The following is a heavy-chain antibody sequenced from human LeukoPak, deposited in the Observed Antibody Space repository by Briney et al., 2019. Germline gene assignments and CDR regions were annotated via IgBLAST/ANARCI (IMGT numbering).Heavy chain of an antibody. D-gene: IGHD2-2*01. V-gene: IGHV4-4*07. J-gene: IGHJ6*03. CDR3: AGRHCSSTSCYALYYYYMDV. CDR2: IYTSGST. CDR1: GGSISSYY. Sequence: SETLSLTCTVSGGSISSYYWSWIRQPAGKGLEWIGRIYTSGSTNYNPSLKSRVTMPVDTSKNQFSLKLSSVTAADTAVYYCAGRHCSSTSCYALYYYYMDVWGKGTTVTVSS.